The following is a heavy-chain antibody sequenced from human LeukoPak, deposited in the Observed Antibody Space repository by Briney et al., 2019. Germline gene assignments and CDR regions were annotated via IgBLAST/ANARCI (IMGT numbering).Heavy chain of an antibody. J-gene: IGHJ4*02. V-gene: IGHV4-4*09. CDR3: ARHGRTYYSDSSGPFDY. CDR1: GGSISSYY. Sequence: PSETLSLNCTVSGGSISSYYWSWLRQPPGKGLEWIGYIYTSGSTNSNPSLKSRVTMSVDMSTNKFSLKLSSVTAADTAVYYCARHGRTYYSDSSGPFDYWGQGTLVAVSS. CDR2: IYTSGST. D-gene: IGHD3-22*01.